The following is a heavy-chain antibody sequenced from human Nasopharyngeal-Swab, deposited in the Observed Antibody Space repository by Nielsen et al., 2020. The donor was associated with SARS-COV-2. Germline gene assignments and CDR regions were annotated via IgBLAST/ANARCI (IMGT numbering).Heavy chain of an antibody. D-gene: IGHD1-26*01. J-gene: IGHJ4*02. CDR2: ISHDGSNR. Sequence: GESLKISCVVSGFTIRDSNMNWVRQAPGKGLEWAAVISHDGSNRYYADSLKGRFTISRDNSKNTVDLQMNSLTTEDTAVYYCAKVSWDLLASSEYWGQGTLVIVSS. V-gene: IGHV3-30*18. CDR1: GFTIRDSN. CDR3: AKVSWDLLASSEY.